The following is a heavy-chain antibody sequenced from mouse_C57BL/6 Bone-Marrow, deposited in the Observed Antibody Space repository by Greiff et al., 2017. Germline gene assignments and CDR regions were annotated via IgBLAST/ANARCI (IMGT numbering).Heavy chain of an antibody. Sequence: VQLQQPGAELVKPGASVKMSCKASGYTFTSYWITWVKQRPGHGLEWIGDIYPGSGSTNYNEKFKSKATLTVDTSSSTAYMQLSSLTAEDSAVYYCARLPITTAYAMDYWGQGTSVTVSS. CDR1: GYTFTSYW. V-gene: IGHV1-55*01. J-gene: IGHJ4*01. D-gene: IGHD1-2*01. CDR3: ARLPITTAYAMDY. CDR2: IYPGSGST.